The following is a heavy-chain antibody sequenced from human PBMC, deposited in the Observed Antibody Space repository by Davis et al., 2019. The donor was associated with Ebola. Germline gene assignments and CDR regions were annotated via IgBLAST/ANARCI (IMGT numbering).Heavy chain of an antibody. CDR2: IKQDGSET. Sequence: PGGSLRLSCAASGFTFSTFWMTWVRQAPGKGLEWVASIKQDGSETYYVDSVKGRFSISRDNAKNSLFLQMYSLRAEDTAVYYCARAPYYYDSSGPHMAVDSWGQGTLVTVSS. V-gene: IGHV3-7*01. CDR1: GFTFSTFW. D-gene: IGHD3-22*01. CDR3: ARAPYYYDSSGPHMAVDS. J-gene: IGHJ4*02.